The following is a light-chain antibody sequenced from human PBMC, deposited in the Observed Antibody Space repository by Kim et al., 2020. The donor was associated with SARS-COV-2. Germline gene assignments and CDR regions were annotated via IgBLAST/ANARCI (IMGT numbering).Light chain of an antibody. CDR2: AAS. Sequence: ASLGDRVTITCRASQGSSSWLALYQQKPGKAPKLLIYAASTLQSGVPSRFSGSKSGTDFILTISSLQPEDFATYYCQQTDTFPLTFGGGTKVDIK. CDR1: QGSSSW. J-gene: IGKJ4*01. V-gene: IGKV1-12*01. CDR3: QQTDTFPLT.